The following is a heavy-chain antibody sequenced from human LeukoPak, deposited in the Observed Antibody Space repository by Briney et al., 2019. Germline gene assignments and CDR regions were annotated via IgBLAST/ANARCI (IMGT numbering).Heavy chain of an antibody. Sequence: GASVKVSCKASGGTFSSYAISWVRQAPGQGLEWMGGIIPIFGTANHAQKFQGRVTITADESTSTAYMELSSLRSEDTAVYYCARGTPDGYNINWFDPWGQGTLVTVSS. CDR2: IIPIFGTA. J-gene: IGHJ5*02. D-gene: IGHD5-24*01. V-gene: IGHV1-69*13. CDR3: ARGTPDGYNINWFDP. CDR1: GGTFSSYA.